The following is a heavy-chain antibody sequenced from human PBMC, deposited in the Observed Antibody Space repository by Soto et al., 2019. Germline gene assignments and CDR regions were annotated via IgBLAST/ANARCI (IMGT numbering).Heavy chain of an antibody. Sequence: ASVKDSCKASGYTFTSYGISWVRQAPGQGLEWMGWISAYNGNTNYAQKLQGRVTMTTDTSTSTAYMELRSLRADDTAVYYCARDHDCSGGSCHGSWFAPWGQGTLVIASS. V-gene: IGHV1-18*01. CDR2: ISAYNGNT. CDR1: GYTFTSYG. CDR3: ARDHDCSGGSCHGSWFAP. D-gene: IGHD2-15*01. J-gene: IGHJ5*02.